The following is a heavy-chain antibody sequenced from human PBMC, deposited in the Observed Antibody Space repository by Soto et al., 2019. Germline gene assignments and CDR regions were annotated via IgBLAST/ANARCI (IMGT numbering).Heavy chain of an antibody. CDR1: GYTFKSYG. J-gene: IGHJ3*02. V-gene: IGHV1-18*01. D-gene: IGHD5-18*01. CDR3: ASASFTHKAMVTWAVDI. CDR2: ISAYNGDT. Sequence: GQLVQSGAEVKRPGASVKVSCRASGYTFKSYGISWVRQAPGQGLEWLGWISAYNGDTKLSQKFEARASMTTDTSTHTAYIELRSLRSDDTADYYCASASFTHKAMVTWAVDIWGQGTMVTVSS.